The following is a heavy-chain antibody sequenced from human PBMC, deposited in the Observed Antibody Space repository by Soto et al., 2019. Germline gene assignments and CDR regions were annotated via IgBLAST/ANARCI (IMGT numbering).Heavy chain of an antibody. CDR2: IYWDDDK. D-gene: IGHD6-13*01. J-gene: IGHJ4*02. CDR1: GFSLSTSGVG. Sequence: QITLKESGPTLVKPTQTLTLTCTFSGFSLSTSGVGVGWIRQPPGKALEWLALIYWDDDKRYSTSLKSRLTITKDTSKNQVVLTMTNMDPVDTDTYYCAHRLAATGLFDYWGQGTLVTVSS. CDR3: AHRLAATGLFDY. V-gene: IGHV2-5*02.